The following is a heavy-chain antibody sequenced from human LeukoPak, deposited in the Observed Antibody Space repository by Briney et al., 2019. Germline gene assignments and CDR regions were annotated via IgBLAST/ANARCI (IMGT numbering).Heavy chain of an antibody. V-gene: IGHV1-2*06. Sequence: GASVKVSCKASGYTFTGYYMHWVRQAPGQGLEWMGRINPNSGGTNYAQKFQGRVTMTEDTSTDTAYMELSSLRSEDTAVYYCATEMTTVTSKRLYNWFDPWGQGTLVTVSS. D-gene: IGHD4-17*01. CDR2: INPNSGGT. J-gene: IGHJ5*02. CDR1: GYTFTGYY. CDR3: ATEMTTVTSKRLYNWFDP.